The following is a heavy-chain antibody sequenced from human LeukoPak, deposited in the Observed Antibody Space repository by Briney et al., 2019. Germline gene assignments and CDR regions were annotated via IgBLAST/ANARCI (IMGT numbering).Heavy chain of an antibody. V-gene: IGHV4-39*01. CDR2: IYYSGST. CDR3: ARQGIDAFDI. J-gene: IGHJ3*02. CDR1: GGSISSSDYY. Sequence: PSETLSLTCSVSGGSISSSDYYWGWIRQPPGKGLEWIGSIYYSGSTYYNPSLKSRVTISVDTSKNQISLRLSSVTAADTAVYYCARQGIDAFDIWGQGTLVAVSS.